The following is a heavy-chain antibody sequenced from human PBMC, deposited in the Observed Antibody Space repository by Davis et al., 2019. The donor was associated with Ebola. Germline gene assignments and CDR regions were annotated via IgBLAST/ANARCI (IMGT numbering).Heavy chain of an antibody. CDR1: GVTFSGSA. J-gene: IGHJ6*04. V-gene: IGHV3-73*01. D-gene: IGHD4-11*01. CDR2: IRSKANSYAT. Sequence: GRSLRLSCAVSGVTFSGSAMHWVRQASGKGLEWVGRIRSKANSYATAYAASVKGRFTISRDDAKKSVFLQMNSLRDEDTAVYYCARDYSNYDYYGMDVWGKGTRVTVSS. CDR3: ARDYSNYDYYGMDV.